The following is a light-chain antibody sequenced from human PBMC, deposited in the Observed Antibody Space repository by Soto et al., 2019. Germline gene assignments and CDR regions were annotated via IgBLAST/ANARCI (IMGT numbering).Light chain of an antibody. CDR1: ISDVGGYNF. J-gene: IGLJ1*01. Sequence: QSALTQPASVSGSPGQSITISCTGTISDVGGYNFVSWYQQYPGKAPKLMICDVSNRPSGVSNRFSGSKSGNTASLTISGLQTEDGADYYCSSFTGSNYVFGTGTKVTVL. CDR2: DVS. V-gene: IGLV2-14*03. CDR3: SSFTGSNYV.